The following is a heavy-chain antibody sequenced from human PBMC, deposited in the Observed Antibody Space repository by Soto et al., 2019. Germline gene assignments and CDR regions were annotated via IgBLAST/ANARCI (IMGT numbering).Heavy chain of an antibody. CDR3: TTGLLRGAFDI. J-gene: IGHJ3*02. CDR2: IKSKTDGGTT. Sequence: GWSLRLSCAASGFTFSNAWMSWVRQAPGKGLEWVGRIKSKTDGGTTDYAAPVKGRFTISRDDSKNTLYLQMNSLKTEDTAVYYCTTGLLRGAFDIWGQGTMVTVSS. D-gene: IGHD2-8*02. CDR1: GFTFSNAW. V-gene: IGHV3-15*01.